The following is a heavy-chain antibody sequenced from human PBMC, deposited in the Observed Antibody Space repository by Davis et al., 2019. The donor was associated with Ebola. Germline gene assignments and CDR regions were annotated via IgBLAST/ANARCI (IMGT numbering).Heavy chain of an antibody. J-gene: IGHJ6*02. V-gene: IGHV4-59*08. Sequence: PSETLSLTCTVSGRSISSYYWSWIRQPPGKGLEWIGYIYYSGSTNYNPSLKSRVTISVDTSKNQFSLKLSSVTAADTAVYYCARHGWELLGPTMSVRYYYYGMDVWGQGTTVTVSS. D-gene: IGHD1-26*01. CDR3: ARHGWELLGPTMSVRYYYYGMDV. CDR1: GRSISSYY. CDR2: IYYSGST.